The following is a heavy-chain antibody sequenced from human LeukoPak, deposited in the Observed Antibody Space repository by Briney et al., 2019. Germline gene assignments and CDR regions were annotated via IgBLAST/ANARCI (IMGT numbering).Heavy chain of an antibody. D-gene: IGHD3-10*01. V-gene: IGHV4-4*07. CDR3: AKSNGYGLVDI. CDR1: GGSISSYY. J-gene: IGHJ3*02. Sequence: SETLSLTCTVSGGSISSYYWGWIRQPAGKGLEWIGRIYTSGSTNYNPSLKSRVTMSVDTSRSQFSLKLNSVTAADTAVYYCAKSNGYGLVDIWGQGTMVTVSS. CDR2: IYTSGST.